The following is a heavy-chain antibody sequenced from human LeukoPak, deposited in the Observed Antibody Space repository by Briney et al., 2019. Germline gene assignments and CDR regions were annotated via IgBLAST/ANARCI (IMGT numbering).Heavy chain of an antibody. V-gene: IGHV1-24*01. CDR2: FDPEDGET. CDR3: ATMPPSYSSGWYDY. J-gene: IGHJ4*02. D-gene: IGHD6-19*01. Sequence: ASVKVSCKVSGYTLTELSMHWVRQAPRKGLEWMGDFDPEDGETIYAQKFQGRVTMTEDTSTDTAYMELSSLRSEDTAVYYCATMPPSYSSGWYDYWGQGTLVTVSS. CDR1: GYTLTELS.